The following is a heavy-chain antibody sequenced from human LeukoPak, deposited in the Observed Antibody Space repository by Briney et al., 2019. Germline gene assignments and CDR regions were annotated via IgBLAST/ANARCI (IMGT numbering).Heavy chain of an antibody. Sequence: GGSLRLSCAASGFTFSSYAMSWVRQAPGKGLEWVSAISGSGGSTCYAGSVKGRFTISRDNSKNTLYLQMNSLRAEDTAVYYCAKREIDILTGYFLRAGAFDIWGQGTMVTVSS. V-gene: IGHV3-23*01. D-gene: IGHD3-9*01. J-gene: IGHJ3*02. CDR2: ISGSGGST. CDR1: GFTFSSYA. CDR3: AKREIDILTGYFLRAGAFDI.